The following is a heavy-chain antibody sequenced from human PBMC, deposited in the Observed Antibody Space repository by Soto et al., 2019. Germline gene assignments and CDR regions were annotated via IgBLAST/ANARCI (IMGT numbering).Heavy chain of an antibody. V-gene: IGHV1-69*08. D-gene: IGHD5-12*01. CDR1: GAAFSNYT. CDR2: VIPLLDAS. CDR3: ASGKSQMSRDRMAFYYYMDV. J-gene: IGHJ6*03. Sequence: QVQLVQSGADVKKPGSSVKISCTASGAAFSNYTFTWVRRAPGEGLEWVGRVIPLLDASNYAEKFQDRVTISADRSTRTVYRGMRGLGSEDWAIYYCASGKSQMSRDRMAFYYYMDVWGKGPSVTVSS.